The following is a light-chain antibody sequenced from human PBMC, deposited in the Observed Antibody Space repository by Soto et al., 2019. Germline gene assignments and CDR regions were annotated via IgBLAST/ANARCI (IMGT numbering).Light chain of an antibody. J-gene: IGLJ2*01. CDR1: SGNIVSNY. V-gene: IGLV6-57*01. CDR2: EDD. CDR3: QSYDADILI. Sequence: NFMLTQPHSVSESPGKTVTISCTRSSGNIVSNYVQWYQQRPGSSPTTVIYEDDDRPSGVPDRFSGSIDTSSNSASLTISGLKTEGEADYHCQSYDADILIFGGGTKLTVL.